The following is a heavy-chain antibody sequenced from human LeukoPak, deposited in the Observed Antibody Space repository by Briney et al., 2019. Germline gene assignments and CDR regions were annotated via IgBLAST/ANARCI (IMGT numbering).Heavy chain of an antibody. D-gene: IGHD3-16*02. J-gene: IGHJ4*02. CDR3: ARVKEDVWGSYQPKYYFDY. CDR2: IDWDDDK. CDR1: GFSLSTSGMC. Sequence: SGPTLVNPTQTLTLTCTFSGFSLSTSGMCVSWIRQPPGKALEWLARIDWDDDKYYSTSLKTRLTISKDTSKNRVVLTMTNMDPVDTATYYCARVKEDVWGSYQPKYYFDYWGQGTLVTVSS. V-gene: IGHV2-70*11.